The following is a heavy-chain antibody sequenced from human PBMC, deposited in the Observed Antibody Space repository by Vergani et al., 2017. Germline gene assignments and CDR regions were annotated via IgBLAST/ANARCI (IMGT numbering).Heavy chain of an antibody. CDR1: GGTFSSYA. Sequence: QVQLVQSGAEVKKPGSSVKLSCTASGGTFSSYAISWVRQAPGQGLEWMGGIITIFGTANYAQKFQGRVTITADESTSTAYMELSSLRSEDTAVYYCARSYSSGWSFYYYYGMDVWGQGTTVTVSS. J-gene: IGHJ6*02. CDR3: ARSYSSGWSFYYYYGMDV. CDR2: IITIFGTA. V-gene: IGHV1-69*12. D-gene: IGHD6-19*01.